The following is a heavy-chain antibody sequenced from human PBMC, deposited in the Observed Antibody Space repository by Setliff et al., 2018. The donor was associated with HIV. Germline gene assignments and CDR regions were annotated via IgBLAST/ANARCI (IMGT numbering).Heavy chain of an antibody. D-gene: IGHD4-17*01. CDR1: GGSISTYY. V-gene: IGHV4-4*07. Sequence: PSETLSLTCTVSGGSISTYYLTWIRQPAGKGLEWIGRIFASGSTNYNPSLKSRVTMSVDTSKNQFSLRLSSVTAADTAVYYCARVQMAYAAFDVWGQGTMVTVSS. CDR2: IFASGST. CDR3: ARVQMAYAAFDV. J-gene: IGHJ3*01.